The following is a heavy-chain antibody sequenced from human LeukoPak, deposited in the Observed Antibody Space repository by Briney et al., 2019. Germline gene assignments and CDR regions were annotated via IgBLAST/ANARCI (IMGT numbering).Heavy chain of an antibody. V-gene: IGHV1-18*01. CDR2: ISAYNGNT. J-gene: IGHJ4*02. Sequence: ASVKVSCKASGYTFTSYGISWVRQAPGQGLEGMGWISAYNGNTNYAQKLQGRVTMNTDTSTSTAYMELKSLRSDDRAVYYCARGGDYYDSSGYYPYWDYWGQGTLVTVSS. CDR1: GYTFTSYG. D-gene: IGHD3-22*01. CDR3: ARGGDYYDSSGYYPYWDY.